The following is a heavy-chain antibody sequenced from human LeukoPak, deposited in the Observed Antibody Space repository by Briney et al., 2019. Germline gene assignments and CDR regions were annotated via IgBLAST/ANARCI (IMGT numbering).Heavy chain of an antibody. CDR2: INPNSGGT. V-gene: IGHV1-2*02. CDR1: GYTFTGYY. CDR3: ARDPYYDSSGYYYEGVAFDI. J-gene: IGHJ3*02. Sequence: ASVKVSCKASGYTFTGYYMHWVRQAPGQGLEWMGCINPNSGGTNYAQKFQGRVTMTRDTSISTAYMELSRLRSDDTAVYYCARDPYYDSSGYYYEGVAFDIWGQGTMVTVSS. D-gene: IGHD3-22*01.